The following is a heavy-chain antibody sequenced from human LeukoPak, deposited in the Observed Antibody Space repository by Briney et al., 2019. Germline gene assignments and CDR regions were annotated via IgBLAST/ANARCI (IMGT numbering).Heavy chain of an antibody. V-gene: IGHV1-69*13. Sequence: SVKVSCKASGGTFSSYAISWVRQAPGQGLEWMGGIIPIFGTANYAQKFQGRVTITADESTSTAYMELSSLRSEDTAVYYCARGDTAMVIRTDYYGMDVWGQGTTVTVSS. J-gene: IGHJ6*02. CDR2: IIPIFGTA. D-gene: IGHD5-18*01. CDR1: GGTFSSYA. CDR3: ARGDTAMVIRTDYYGMDV.